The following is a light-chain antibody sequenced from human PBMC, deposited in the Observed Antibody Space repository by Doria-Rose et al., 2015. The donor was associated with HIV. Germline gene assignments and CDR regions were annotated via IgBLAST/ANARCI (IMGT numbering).Light chain of an antibody. CDR2: DGS. V-gene: IGKV3-20*01. J-gene: IGKJ1*01. CDR3: HQYGTSWT. Sequence: TQSPGTLSLSPGERATLSCKASQSFSSTYLAWYQQKPGQAPSLLIYDGSTRTTGIPDRFSASGSGTDFTLTINRLEPEDFALYYCHQYGTSWTFGQGTKVEI. CDR1: QSFSSTY.